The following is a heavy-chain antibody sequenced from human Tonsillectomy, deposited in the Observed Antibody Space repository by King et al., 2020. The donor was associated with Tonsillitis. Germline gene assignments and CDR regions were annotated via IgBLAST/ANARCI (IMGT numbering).Heavy chain of an antibody. Sequence: VQLQESGPGLVKPSDTLSLTCTVSGASITNYYWSWVRQPPGKGLEWIAYIHYSGNTNYNPSLKSRFSISVDTSKSQFALQLNSVTAADTAIYYCARRWNFALCPWGQGILLTVSS. CDR1: GASITNYY. D-gene: IGHD1-1*01. CDR3: ARRWNFALCP. J-gene: IGHJ5*02. CDR2: IHYSGNT. V-gene: IGHV4-59*08.